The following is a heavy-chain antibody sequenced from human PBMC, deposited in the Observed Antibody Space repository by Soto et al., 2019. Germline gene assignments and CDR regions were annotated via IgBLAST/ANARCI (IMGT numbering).Heavy chain of an antibody. CDR3: ARGHYDTSGHSNTFDI. Sequence: SETLSLTCAVSGGSISSSNWWSWVRQPPGKGLEWIGYVYYTGSTYYNPSLKSRVTISVDTSKNQFSLELTSVTAADTAVYYCARGHYDTSGHSNTFDIWGQGTVVTVSS. D-gene: IGHD3-22*01. CDR1: GGSISSSNW. V-gene: IGHV4-4*02. J-gene: IGHJ3*02. CDR2: VYYTGST.